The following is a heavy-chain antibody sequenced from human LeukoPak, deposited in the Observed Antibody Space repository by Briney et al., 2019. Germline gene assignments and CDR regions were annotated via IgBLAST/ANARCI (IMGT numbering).Heavy chain of an antibody. V-gene: IGHV4-30-4*01. Sequence: SETLSLTCTVSGGSISSGDYYWSWIRQPPGTGLEWIGYIYYTGSTYYNPSLKSRVTISVDTSKNQFSLKLSSVTAADTAVYYCAGVIVQSGYYPFDYWGQGTLVTVSP. CDR1: GGSISSGDYY. D-gene: IGHD3-9*01. J-gene: IGHJ4*02. CDR3: AGVIVQSGYYPFDY. CDR2: IYYTGST.